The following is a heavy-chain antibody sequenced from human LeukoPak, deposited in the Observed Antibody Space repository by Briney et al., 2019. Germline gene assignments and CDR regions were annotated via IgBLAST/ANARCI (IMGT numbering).Heavy chain of an antibody. Sequence: PSETLSLTCTVSGGSISSYYRSWIRQPPGKGLEWIGYIYYSGSTNYNPSLKSRVTISVDTSKNQFSLKLSSVTAADTAVYYCARGLRGVIGYWGQGTLVTVSS. CDR1: GGSISSYY. J-gene: IGHJ4*02. CDR3: ARGLRGVIGY. CDR2: IYYSGST. V-gene: IGHV4-59*01. D-gene: IGHD3-10*01.